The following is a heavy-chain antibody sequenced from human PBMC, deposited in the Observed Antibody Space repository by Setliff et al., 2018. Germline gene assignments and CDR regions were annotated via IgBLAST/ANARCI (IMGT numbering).Heavy chain of an antibody. D-gene: IGHD3-10*01. Sequence: PSETLSLTCTVSGGSISDTNYYWGWIRQSPGKAFEWIGGISHSANKYYNPSFRSAVTIPVDMSNNQFSLNMRSVTAADTAVYFCARQPSSGAYYNPRPYYFDYWGQGTLVTVSS. J-gene: IGHJ4*02. V-gene: IGHV4-39*01. CDR3: ARQPSSGAYYNPRPYYFDY. CDR1: GGSISDTNYY. CDR2: ISHSANK.